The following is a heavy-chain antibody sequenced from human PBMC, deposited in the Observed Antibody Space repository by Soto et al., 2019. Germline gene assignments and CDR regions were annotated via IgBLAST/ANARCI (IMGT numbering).Heavy chain of an antibody. Sequence: QVQLVESGGGVVQPGRSLRLSCAASGFTFSSYGMHWVRQAPGKGLEWVAVISYDGSNKYYADSVKGRFTISRDNSKNTLYLQMNSLRAEDTALYYCAKDSSSSGIYTGRFDYWGQGTLVTVSS. CDR3: AKDSSSSGIYTGRFDY. CDR1: GFTFSSYG. D-gene: IGHD1-26*01. J-gene: IGHJ4*02. CDR2: ISYDGSNK. V-gene: IGHV3-30*18.